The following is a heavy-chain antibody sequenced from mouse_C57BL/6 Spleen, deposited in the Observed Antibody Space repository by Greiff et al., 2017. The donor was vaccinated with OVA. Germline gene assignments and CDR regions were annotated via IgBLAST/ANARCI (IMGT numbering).Heavy chain of an antibody. V-gene: IGHV1-80*01. J-gene: IGHJ4*01. Sequence: VQLQQSGAELVKPGASVQISCKASGYAFSSYWMNWVKQRPGKGLEWNGQIYPGDGDTNYNGTFKGKATLTADKSSSTDYMQLSSLTSEDSAVYFCAAAEFYAMDYWGQGTSVTVSS. CDR2: IYPGDGDT. CDR1: GYAFSSYW. CDR3: AAAEFYAMDY.